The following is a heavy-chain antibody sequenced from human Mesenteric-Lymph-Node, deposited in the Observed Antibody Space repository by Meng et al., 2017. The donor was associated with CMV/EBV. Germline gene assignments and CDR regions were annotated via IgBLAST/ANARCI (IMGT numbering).Heavy chain of an antibody. V-gene: IGHV3-72*01. Sequence: GESLKISCAASGFTLSQHYMDWVRQAPGKGLEWVGRTRSKGYSYTTEYAASVRGRFSISRDKSNNLVYLQMNSLQTEDTAVYYCARLGLQSRDLYYFDYWGQGTLVTVSS. J-gene: IGHJ4*02. D-gene: IGHD5-24*01. CDR3: ARLGLQSRDLYYFDY. CDR2: TRSKGYSYTT. CDR1: GFTLSQHY.